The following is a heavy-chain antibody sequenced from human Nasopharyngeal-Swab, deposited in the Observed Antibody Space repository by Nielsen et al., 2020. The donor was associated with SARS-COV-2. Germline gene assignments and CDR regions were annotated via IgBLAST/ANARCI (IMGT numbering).Heavy chain of an antibody. J-gene: IGHJ6*02. CDR1: GFTFSDYY. CDR2: ISTSGSTT. D-gene: IGHD3-10*01. V-gene: IGHV3-11*01. CDR3: ARERGYQVLLDYYYHGLDV. Sequence: GGSLRLSCVASGFTFSDYYMAWIRQAPGKGLEWVSYISTSGSTTDSADSVKGRFTIPRDNANNILYLHMSSLRGEDTAVYFCARERGYQVLLDYYYHGLDVWGHGTAVTVSS.